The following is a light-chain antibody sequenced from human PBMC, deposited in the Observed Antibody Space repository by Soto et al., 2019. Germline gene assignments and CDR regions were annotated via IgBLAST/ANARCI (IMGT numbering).Light chain of an antibody. CDR3: CAYAGAFVYV. CDR2: EIS. Sequence: QSVLTQPRSVSGSPGQSVTISCAGTSIDVGGYNYVSWYQSHPAKAPKLILYEISGRPSGVPDRFSGSRSGNTASLTISGLQADDEADYYCCAYAGAFVYVFGTGTKVTVL. J-gene: IGLJ1*01. V-gene: IGLV2-11*01. CDR1: SIDVGGYNY.